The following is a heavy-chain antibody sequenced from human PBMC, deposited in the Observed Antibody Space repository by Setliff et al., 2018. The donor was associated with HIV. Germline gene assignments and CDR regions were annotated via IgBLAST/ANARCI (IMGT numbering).Heavy chain of an antibody. CDR2: IYISGST. Sequence: PSETLSLTCTVSGGSISSYYWSWIRQPAGKGLEWIWHIYISGSTNYNPSFNSRVTMSVDTSKNQFSLRLTSVTAADTAIYYCLRETGVNVASWVPDKWGQGTLVTVSS. CDR1: GGSISSYY. J-gene: IGHJ4*02. D-gene: IGHD2-8*02. V-gene: IGHV4-4*07. CDR3: LRETGVNVASWVPDK.